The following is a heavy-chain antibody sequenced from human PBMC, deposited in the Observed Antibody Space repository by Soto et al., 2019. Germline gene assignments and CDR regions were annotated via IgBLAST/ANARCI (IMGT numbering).Heavy chain of an antibody. CDR3: AKGTGGVRLENWFDP. CDR1: GFTFSSYA. D-gene: IGHD1-1*01. J-gene: IGHJ5*02. V-gene: IGHV3-23*01. CDR2: ISGSGGST. Sequence: EVQLLESGGGLVQPGGSLRLSCAASGFTFSSYAMSWVRQAPGKGLEWVSAISGSGGSTYYADSVKGRFTISRDNSKNTLYLQMNSLRAEDTVVYYYAKGTGGVRLENWFDPWGQGTLVTVSS.